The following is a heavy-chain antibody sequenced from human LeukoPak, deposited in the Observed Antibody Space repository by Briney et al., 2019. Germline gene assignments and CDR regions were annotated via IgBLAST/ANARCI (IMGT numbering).Heavy chain of an antibody. D-gene: IGHD6-19*01. J-gene: IGHJ4*02. Sequence: GASVKVSCKASGYTFTSYGISWVRQAPGQGLEWMGWISAYNGNTNYAPKLQGRVTMTTDTSTSTAYMELRSLRSDDTAVYYCARETRYSSGWYIDYWGQGTLVTVSS. V-gene: IGHV1-18*01. CDR1: GYTFTSYG. CDR3: ARETRYSSGWYIDY. CDR2: ISAYNGNT.